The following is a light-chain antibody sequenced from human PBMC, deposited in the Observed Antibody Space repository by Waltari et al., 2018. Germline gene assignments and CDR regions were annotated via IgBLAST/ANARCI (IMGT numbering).Light chain of an antibody. V-gene: IGLV3-27*01. CDR3: YSVADNHRGV. Sequence: SYELTQPSSVSVSPGQTARITCPGDYLAKKYARWLQPKAGQAPVQVIYRDTERPSGIPDRFSGSSSGTTVTLTIIGAQVEDEADYYCYSVADNHRGVFAGGTKLTVL. J-gene: IGLJ3*02. CDR2: RDT. CDR1: YLAKKY.